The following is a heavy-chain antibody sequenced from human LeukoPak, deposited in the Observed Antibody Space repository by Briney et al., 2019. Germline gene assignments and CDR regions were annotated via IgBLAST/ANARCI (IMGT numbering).Heavy chain of an antibody. J-gene: IGHJ6*02. Sequence: PGGSLRLSCAASGFXFSSHGIHWVRQAPGKGLEWVSVIYSDDTTYYADSVKGRFTISRDNSKNTLHLQMNSLRAEDTAVYYCARAGLPYGMDVWGQGTTVTVSS. CDR3: ARAGLPYGMDV. V-gene: IGHV3-66*01. CDR2: IYSDDTT. CDR1: GFXFSSHG.